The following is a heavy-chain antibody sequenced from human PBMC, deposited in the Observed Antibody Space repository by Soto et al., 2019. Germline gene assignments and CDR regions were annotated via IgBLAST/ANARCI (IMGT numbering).Heavy chain of an antibody. CDR1: GFTFSNAW. Sequence: GGSLRLSCAASGFTFSNAWMNWVRQAPGKGLEWVGRIKSKTDGGTTDYAAPVKGRFTISRDDSKNTLYLQMNSLKTEDTAVYYCTTLSITIFGVVLMDVWGQGTTVTSP. D-gene: IGHD3-3*01. CDR2: IKSKTDGGTT. J-gene: IGHJ6*02. CDR3: TTLSITIFGVVLMDV. V-gene: IGHV3-15*07.